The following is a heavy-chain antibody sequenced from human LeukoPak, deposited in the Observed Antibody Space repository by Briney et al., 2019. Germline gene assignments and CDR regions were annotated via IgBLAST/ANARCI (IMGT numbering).Heavy chain of an antibody. D-gene: IGHD3-16*02. Sequence: SETLSLTCTVSGGSISSSSYYWGGIRQPPGKGLEWIGSIYYSGSTYYNPSLKSRVTISVDTSKNQFSLKLSSVTAADTAVYYCARHVITFGGVIVIPKYYFDYWGQGTLVTVSS. V-gene: IGHV4-39*01. CDR1: GGSISSSSYY. CDR2: IYYSGST. J-gene: IGHJ4*02. CDR3: ARHVITFGGVIVIPKYYFDY.